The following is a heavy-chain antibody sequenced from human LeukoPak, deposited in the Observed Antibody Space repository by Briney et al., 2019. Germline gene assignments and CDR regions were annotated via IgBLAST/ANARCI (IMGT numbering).Heavy chain of an antibody. Sequence: GGSLRLSCAASGFTFRTYAMHWVRQAPGKGLEYVSAISTNGDSTYYADSVKGRFTISRDSSKNTLFLQMGSLRADDMAVYYCARGPSLWELLYWGQGTLVTVSS. J-gene: IGHJ4*02. CDR1: GFTFRTYA. CDR2: ISTNGDST. CDR3: ARGPSLWELLY. D-gene: IGHD1-26*01. V-gene: IGHV3-64*02.